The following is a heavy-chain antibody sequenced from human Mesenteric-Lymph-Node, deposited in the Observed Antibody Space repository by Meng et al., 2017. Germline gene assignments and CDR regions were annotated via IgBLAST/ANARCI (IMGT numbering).Heavy chain of an antibody. V-gene: IGHV4-30-4*01. J-gene: IGHJ5*02. CDR1: GGSISNSDYY. Sequence: QVQLQESGPGLVKPPQTLCFTCTVSGGSISNSDYYWSWIRQPPGKSLEWIGYIYYSGSTNHNPSLKSRVTISVDTSKNQFSLKLSSVTAADTAVYYCARAGYGSGSYDWFDPWGQGTLVTVSS. CDR2: IYYSGST. D-gene: IGHD3-10*01. CDR3: ARAGYGSGSYDWFDP.